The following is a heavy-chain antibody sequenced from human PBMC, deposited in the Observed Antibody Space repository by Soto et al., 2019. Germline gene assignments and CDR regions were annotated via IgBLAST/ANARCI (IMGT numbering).Heavy chain of an antibody. CDR2: LHESGST. J-gene: IGHJ4*02. V-gene: IGHV4-59*03. CDR1: GDAISNYY. Sequence: LQESGPRLVKPSETLSLNCSVSGDAISNYYWCWIRQTPGRGLEWIGCLHESGSTDYSPSLRGPVSISLHTSKSQFSLSLRSATAADTATYYWARGTRALITSLCAYGGQGIPVTVS. D-gene: IGHD1-20*01. CDR3: ARGTRALITSLCAY.